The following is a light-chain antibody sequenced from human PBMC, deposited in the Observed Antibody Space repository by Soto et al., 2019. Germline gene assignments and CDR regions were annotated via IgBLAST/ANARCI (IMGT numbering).Light chain of an antibody. V-gene: IGLV4-60*02. CDR1: SGHSSYI. Sequence: QSVLTQSSSASASLGSSVKLTCTLSSGHSSYIIAWHQQQPGKAPRYLMKLEGSGSYNKGSGVPDRFSGSSAGAYRYLTISTLPFEDEADYDFETFDSKTHVLGRGTKLTVL. CDR2: LEGSGSY. J-gene: IGLJ3*02. CDR3: ETFDSKTHV.